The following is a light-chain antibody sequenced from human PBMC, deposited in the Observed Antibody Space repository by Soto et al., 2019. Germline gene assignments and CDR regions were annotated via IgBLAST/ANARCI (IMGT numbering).Light chain of an antibody. CDR1: QTVRNNY. V-gene: IGKV3-20*01. CDR2: DAS. Sequence: EFVLTQSPGTLSLSPGERATLSCRDSQTVRNNYLAWYQQKPGQAPRLLIYDASSRATGIPDRFSGGGSGTDFTLTISTLEPEDFAVYYCQQFSSYPLTFGGGTRWIS. J-gene: IGKJ4*01. CDR3: QQFSSYPLT.